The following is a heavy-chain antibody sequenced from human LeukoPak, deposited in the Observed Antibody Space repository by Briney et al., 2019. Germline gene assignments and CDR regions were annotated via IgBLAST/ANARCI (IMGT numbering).Heavy chain of an antibody. V-gene: IGHV3-21*01. CDR3: AREVLDVVEPGTNTIDY. J-gene: IGHJ4*02. CDR1: GFTFRDYT. Sequence: PGGSLRLSCAASGFTFRDYTMNWVRQAPGKGLEWVSAINKGGSFIKYAGSVKGRFIVSRDNAKNLLFLQMNSLRVEDTALYFCAREVLDVVEPGTNTIDYWGQGTRVTVSS. CDR2: INKGGSFI. D-gene: IGHD2-2*01.